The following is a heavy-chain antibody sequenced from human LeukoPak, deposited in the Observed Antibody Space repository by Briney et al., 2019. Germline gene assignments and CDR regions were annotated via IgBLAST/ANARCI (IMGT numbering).Heavy chain of an antibody. CDR3: ARDQRWELLGKDYMDV. J-gene: IGHJ6*03. D-gene: IGHD1-26*01. CDR1: GYTFTSNY. CDR2: ISPSGGST. Sequence: GASVKVSCKAFGYTFTSNYMHWVRQAPGQGPEWMGVISPSGGSTTYAQKFQGRVTLTRDMSTSTDYLELSSLRSEDTAVYYCARDQRWELLGKDYMDVWGKGTTVTISS. V-gene: IGHV1-46*01.